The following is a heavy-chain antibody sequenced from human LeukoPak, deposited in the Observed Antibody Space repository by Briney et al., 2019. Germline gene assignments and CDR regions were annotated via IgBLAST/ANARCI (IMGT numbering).Heavy chain of an antibody. CDR2: INTDGSST. D-gene: IGHD5-18*01. J-gene: IGHJ3*02. V-gene: IGHV3-74*01. CDR1: GFTFSSYW. Sequence: TGGSLRLSCAASGFTFSSYWMHWVRQAPGKGLVWVSRINTDGSSTSYADSVKGRFTISRDNAKNTLYLQMNSLRAEDTAVYYCPRERRTAMAKEGFEIRGQGTTVTVSS. CDR3: PRERRTAMAKEGFEI.